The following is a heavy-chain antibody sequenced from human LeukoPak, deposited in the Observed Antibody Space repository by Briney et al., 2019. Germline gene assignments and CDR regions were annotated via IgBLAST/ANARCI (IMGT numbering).Heavy chain of an antibody. CDR3: ARDQGGYGSFDN. CDR2: IHYSGGT. Sequence: LSQTLSLICTVSGGSISSGGYYWSWIRQHPGKGPEWIGNIHYSGGTYGNPSLKSRATMSVDTSKNQFSLRLTSVTAADTAVYYCARDQGGYGSFDNWGQGTLVTVSS. D-gene: IGHD5-12*01. V-gene: IGHV4-31*03. CDR1: GGSISSGGYY. J-gene: IGHJ4*02.